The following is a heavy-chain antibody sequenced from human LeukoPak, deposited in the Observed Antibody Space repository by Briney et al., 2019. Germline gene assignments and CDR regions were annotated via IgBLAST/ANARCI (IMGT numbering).Heavy chain of an antibody. V-gene: IGHV1-69*05. Sequence: SVKVSCKASGGTFSSYAISWVRQAPGQGLEWMGGIIPIFGTANYAQKFQGRVTITTDESTSTAYMELSSQRSEDTAVYYCARGPGGDPAYNWFDPWSQGTLVTVSS. J-gene: IGHJ5*02. CDR2: IIPIFGTA. D-gene: IGHD2-21*02. CDR3: ARGPGGDPAYNWFDP. CDR1: GGTFSSYA.